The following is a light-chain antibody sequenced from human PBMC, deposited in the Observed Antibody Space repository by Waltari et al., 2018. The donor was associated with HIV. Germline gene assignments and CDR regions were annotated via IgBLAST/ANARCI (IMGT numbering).Light chain of an antibody. V-gene: IGLV1-40*01. J-gene: IGLJ2*01. CDR3: QSYDRSLSVV. Sequence: QSVLTQPPSVSGAPGQRVSISCTGSSSNIGAGYDVHWYQQLPGPAPKLLVFINHNRPSGVPDRFSGSKSGTSASLAITGLQPEDEAHYYCQSYDRSLSVVFGGGTKLTVL. CDR1: SSNIGAGYD. CDR2: INH.